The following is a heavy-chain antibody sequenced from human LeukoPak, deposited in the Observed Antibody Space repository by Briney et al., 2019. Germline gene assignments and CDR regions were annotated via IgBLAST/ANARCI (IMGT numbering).Heavy chain of an antibody. Sequence: ASVKVSCKASGYTFTSYDINWVRQATGQGLEWMGWMNPNSGNTGYAQKFQGRVTMTRNTSISTAYMELSSLRSEDTAVYYCARNTRGFNAFDIWGQGTMVTVSS. J-gene: IGHJ3*02. CDR3: ARNTRGFNAFDI. D-gene: IGHD3-10*01. CDR1: GYTFTSYD. V-gene: IGHV1-8*01. CDR2: MNPNSGNT.